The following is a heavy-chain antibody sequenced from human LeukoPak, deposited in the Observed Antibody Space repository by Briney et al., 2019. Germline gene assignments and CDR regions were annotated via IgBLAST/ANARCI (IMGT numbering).Heavy chain of an antibody. CDR2: INTDGTVT. CDR1: GFTFSKYW. V-gene: IGHV3-74*01. CDR3: ATKQWLAPPPDS. J-gene: IGHJ4*02. D-gene: IGHD6-19*01. Sequence: GGSLRLSCAASGFTFSKYWMLWVRQAPGKGLESVSQINTDGTVTTYADSVKGRFTVSRDNADNTMFLQMNSVRDQDTAVYYCATKQWLAPPPDSWGQGTPVTVSS.